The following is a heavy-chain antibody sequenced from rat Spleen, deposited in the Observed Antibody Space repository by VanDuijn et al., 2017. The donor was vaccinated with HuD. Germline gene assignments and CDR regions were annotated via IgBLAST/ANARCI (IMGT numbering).Heavy chain of an antibody. CDR1: GFTFNNYW. CDR2: ISNNGGIT. CDR3: ARRGVDY. V-gene: IGHV5-31*01. D-gene: IGHD1-11*01. Sequence: EVQLVESGGGLVQPGRSLKLSCVASGFTFNNYWMTWVRQAPGMGLEWVASISNNGGITYYRDSVTGRFTISRDNAKSTLYLQMDSLRSEDTATYYCARRGVDYWGQGVMVTVSS. J-gene: IGHJ2*01.